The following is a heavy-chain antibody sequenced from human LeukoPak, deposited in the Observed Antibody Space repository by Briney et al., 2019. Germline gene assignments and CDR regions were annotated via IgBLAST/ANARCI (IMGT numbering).Heavy chain of an antibody. CDR3: ATLTVRGVINI. J-gene: IGHJ4*02. CDR1: GFTFSNTW. V-gene: IGHV3-15*01. CDR2: IQSKTDGGTT. D-gene: IGHD3-10*01. Sequence: NPGGSLRLSCAASGFTFSNTWMNWVRQAPGKGLGWVGRIQSKTDGGTTEYAAPVKGRFTISRDDSKTTLYLQMNSLKTEDTAVYYCATLTVRGVINIWGQGTLVTVSS.